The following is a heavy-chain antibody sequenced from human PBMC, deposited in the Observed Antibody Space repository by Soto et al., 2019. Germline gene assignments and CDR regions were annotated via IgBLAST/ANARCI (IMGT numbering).Heavy chain of an antibody. CDR1: GGTFISYT. Sequence: QVQLVQSGAEVKKPGSSVKVSCKASGGTFISYTISWVRQAPGQGLEWMGRIIPSLGIATYAQKFQGRVTITADKSTSTAYMELSSLRSEDTAVYYCATHVPPLGYWGQGTLVTVSS. CDR2: IIPSLGIA. V-gene: IGHV1-69*02. D-gene: IGHD6-6*01. CDR3: ATHVPPLGY. J-gene: IGHJ4*02.